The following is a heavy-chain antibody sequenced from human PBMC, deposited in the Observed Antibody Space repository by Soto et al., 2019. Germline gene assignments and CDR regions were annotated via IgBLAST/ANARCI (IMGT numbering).Heavy chain of an antibody. J-gene: IGHJ4*02. CDR3: ARSGAYCTSITCLYASS. D-gene: IGHD2-8*01. V-gene: IGHV1-18*01. Sequence: QAQLVQSGGEVKKPGASVKVSCRASGYTFTSYGYAWVRPAPGQGPEWMGWISAYNGDTNYAQQFADRLTLAAAQATTTGHREVRNLASDDTAVYYWARSGAYCTSITCLYASSWGLGTLVTVSS. CDR2: ISAYNGDT. CDR1: GYTFTSYG.